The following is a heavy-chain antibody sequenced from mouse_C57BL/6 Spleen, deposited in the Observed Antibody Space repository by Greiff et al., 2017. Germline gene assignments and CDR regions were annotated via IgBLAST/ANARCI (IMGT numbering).Heavy chain of an antibody. CDR3: AREDSSEDRFAY. Sequence: EVKLVESGGGLVKPGGSLKLSCAASGFTFSSYAMSWVRQTPEKRLEWVATISDGGSYTYYPDNVKGRFTISRDNAKNNLYLQMSHLKSEDTAMYYCAREDSSEDRFAYWGQGTLVTVSA. J-gene: IGHJ3*01. V-gene: IGHV5-4*01. D-gene: IGHD3-2*02. CDR2: ISDGGSYT. CDR1: GFTFSSYA.